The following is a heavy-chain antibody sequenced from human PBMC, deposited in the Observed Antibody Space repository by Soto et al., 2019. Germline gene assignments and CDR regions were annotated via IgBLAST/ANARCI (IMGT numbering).Heavy chain of an antibody. CDR2: IKSKTDGGTT. CDR1: GFTFSNAW. D-gene: IGHD3-3*01. V-gene: IGHV3-15*01. Sequence: GGSLRLSCAASGFTFSNAWMSWVRQAPGKGLEWVGRIKSKTDGGTTDYAAPVKGRFTISRDDSKNTLYLQMNSLKTEDTAVYYCTTMEWSGSVYYFDYWGQGTLVTVSS. J-gene: IGHJ4*02. CDR3: TTMEWSGSVYYFDY.